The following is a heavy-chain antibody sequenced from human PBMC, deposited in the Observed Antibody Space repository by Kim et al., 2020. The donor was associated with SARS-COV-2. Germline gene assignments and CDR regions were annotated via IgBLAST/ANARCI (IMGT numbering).Heavy chain of an antibody. Sequence: TRYNPSFRGRVTVSADKSFNTAYLQWSSLQASDTAIYYCARRSFSGYALDHWGQGTLVTVSS. J-gene: IGHJ4*02. V-gene: IGHV5-51*01. D-gene: IGHD5-12*01. CDR3: ARRSFSGYALDH. CDR2: T.